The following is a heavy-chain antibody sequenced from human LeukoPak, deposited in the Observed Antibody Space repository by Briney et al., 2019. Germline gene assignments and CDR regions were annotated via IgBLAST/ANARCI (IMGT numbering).Heavy chain of an antibody. V-gene: IGHV1-18*04. CDR1: GYTFTSYY. CDR2: ISVYNGNT. CDR3: VRETESDY. Sequence: ASVKVSCKASGYTFTSYYMHWVRQAPGQGLEWMGWISVYNGNTNYAQKFQGRVTMTTDTSTSTAYMELRSLRSDDTAVYYCVRETESDYWGQGTLVTVSS. J-gene: IGHJ4*02.